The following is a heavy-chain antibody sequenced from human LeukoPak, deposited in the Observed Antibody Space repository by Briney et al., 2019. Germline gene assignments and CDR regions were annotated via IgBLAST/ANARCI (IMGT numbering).Heavy chain of an antibody. CDR2: ISGSGGST. CDR1: GGSISSSN. CDR3: AKEAVMVMIVVRAISPFDY. D-gene: IGHD3-22*01. V-gene: IGHV3-23*01. Sequence: ETLSLTCAVSGGSISSSNWWSWVRQPPGKGLEWVSAISGSGGSTYYADSVKGRFTISRDNSKNTLYLQMNSLRAEDTAVYYCAKEAVMVMIVVRAISPFDYWGQGTLVTVSS. J-gene: IGHJ4*02.